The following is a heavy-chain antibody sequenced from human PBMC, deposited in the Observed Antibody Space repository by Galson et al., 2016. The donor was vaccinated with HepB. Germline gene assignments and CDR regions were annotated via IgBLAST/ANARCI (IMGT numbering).Heavy chain of an antibody. Sequence: SETLSLTCTVSGASISSSYWSWIRQPPGKGLEWIGYFYYNGNSYYKPSLKSRVTISGDTSRNQFSLNLSSVTAADTAAYYCARGGGLEAPGIRFDSWGQGTLVTVSS. CDR1: GASISSSY. CDR2: FYYNGNS. V-gene: IGHV4-59*01. J-gene: IGHJ4*02. CDR3: ARGGGLEAPGIRFDS. D-gene: IGHD2-2*02.